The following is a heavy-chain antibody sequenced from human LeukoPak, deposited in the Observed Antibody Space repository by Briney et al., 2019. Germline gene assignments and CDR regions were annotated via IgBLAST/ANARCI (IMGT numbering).Heavy chain of an antibody. V-gene: IGHV4-39*01. CDR1: GGFLSSSNIH. CDR3: ARQKYSSDWYPSGRDY. D-gene: IGHD6-19*01. Sequence: SETLSLTCTVSGGFLSSSNIHWGWIRQSPGTGLEWIGSIHYTGGTYYNPSLESRLTMSVDTSKNQFSLKLRSVTAADAAVYYCARQKYSSDWYPSGRDYWGQGTLVTVSP. J-gene: IGHJ4*02. CDR2: IHYTGGT.